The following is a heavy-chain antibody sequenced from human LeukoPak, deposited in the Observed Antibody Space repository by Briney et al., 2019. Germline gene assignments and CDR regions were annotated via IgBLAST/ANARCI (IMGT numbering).Heavy chain of an antibody. CDR2: ISAYNGNT. V-gene: IGHV1-18*01. D-gene: IGHD3-9*01. Sequence: GASVKVSCKASGYTFTSYGISWVRQAPGHGLEWMGWISAYNGNTNYAQKLQGRVTMTTDTSTSTAYMELRSLRSDDTAVYYCAREGAPYAILTGISPYYYYGMDVWGQGTTVTVSS. CDR1: GYTFTSYG. CDR3: AREGAPYAILTGISPYYYYGMDV. J-gene: IGHJ6*02.